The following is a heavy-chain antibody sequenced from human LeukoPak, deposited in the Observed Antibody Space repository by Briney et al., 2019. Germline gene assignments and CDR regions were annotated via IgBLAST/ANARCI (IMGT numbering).Heavy chain of an antibody. J-gene: IGHJ6*02. CDR3: ARGIVVVPAYYYYGMDV. CDR2: INPSGGST. Sequence: ASVTVSCKASGYTFTSYYMHWVRQAPGQGLEWMGIINPSGGSTSYAQKFQGRVTMTRDTSTSTVYMELSSLRSEDTAVYYCARGIVVVPAYYYYGMDVWGQGTTVTVSS. D-gene: IGHD2-2*01. V-gene: IGHV1-46*01. CDR1: GYTFTSYY.